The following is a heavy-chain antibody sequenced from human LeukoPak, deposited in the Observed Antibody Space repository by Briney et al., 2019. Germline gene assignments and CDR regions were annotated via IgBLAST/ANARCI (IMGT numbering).Heavy chain of an antibody. Sequence: GGSLRLSCAASGFIFSSYGMHWVRQAPGKGLEWVAVIWYDGSKTYYADSVHGRFTVSRDNSKNTLYLQMNSLRAEDTAVYYCARSSVGAVAGKVYYYYGMDVWGQGTRSPSP. CDR2: IWYDGSKT. CDR3: ARSSVGAVAGKVYYYYGMDV. D-gene: IGHD6-19*01. V-gene: IGHV3-33*01. CDR1: GFIFSSYG. J-gene: IGHJ6*02.